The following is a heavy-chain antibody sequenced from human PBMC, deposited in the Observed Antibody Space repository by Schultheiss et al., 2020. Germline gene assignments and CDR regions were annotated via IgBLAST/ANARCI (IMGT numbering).Heavy chain of an antibody. CDR3: ARRHGDNYWYFDL. CDR2: IYYSGST. V-gene: IGHV4-39*01. Sequence: SQTLSLTCTVSGGSISSSSYYWGWIRQPPVKGLEWIGSIYYSGSTYYNPSLKSRVTISVDTSKNQFSLKLSSVTAADTAVYYCARRHGDNYWYFDLWGRGTLVTVSS. J-gene: IGHJ2*01. D-gene: IGHD4-17*01. CDR1: GGSISSSSYY.